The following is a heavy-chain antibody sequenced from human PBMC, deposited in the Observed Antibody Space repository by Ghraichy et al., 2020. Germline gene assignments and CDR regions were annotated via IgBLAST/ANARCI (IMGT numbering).Heavy chain of an antibody. J-gene: IGHJ4*02. CDR3: ARDPTLLHAPGYYFDY. Sequence: GESLNISCAASGFTFSSYAMSWVRQVSGKGLEWVSAITGSGDDTYYADSVKGRFTVSRDNSKNTLYLQMNSLRAEDTAVYYCARDPTLLHAPGYYFDYWGQGTLVTVSS. D-gene: IGHD2-2*01. CDR1: GFTFSSYA. CDR2: ITGSGDDT. V-gene: IGHV3-23*01.